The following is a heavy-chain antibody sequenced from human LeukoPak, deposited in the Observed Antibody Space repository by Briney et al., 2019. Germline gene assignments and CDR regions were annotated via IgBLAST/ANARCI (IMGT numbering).Heavy chain of an antibody. J-gene: IGHJ4*02. CDR3: AKDRYYDSSGYLDY. CDR2: ISGDGGST. V-gene: IGHV3-43*02. Sequence: GGSLRLSCAATGFTFDDYAMHWLRQAPGKGLEWVSLISGDGGSTYYADSVKGRFTISRDNSKNSLYLQMNSLRTDDTALYYCAKDRYYDSSGYLDYWGQGTLVTVSS. CDR1: GFTFDDYA. D-gene: IGHD3-22*01.